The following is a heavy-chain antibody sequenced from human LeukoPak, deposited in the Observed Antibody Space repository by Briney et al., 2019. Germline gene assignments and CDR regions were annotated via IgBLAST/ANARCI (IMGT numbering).Heavy chain of an antibody. CDR1: GGSISSYY. CDR3: ARHKTPYYYYMDV. CDR2: IYYSGST. J-gene: IGHJ6*03. V-gene: IGHV4-59*08. Sequence: SETLSLTCTVSGGSISSYYWSWIRQPPGKGLEWIGYIYYSGSTNYNPSLKSRVTISVDTSKNQFSLKLSSVTAADTAVYYCARHKTPYYYYMDVWGKGTTVTVSS.